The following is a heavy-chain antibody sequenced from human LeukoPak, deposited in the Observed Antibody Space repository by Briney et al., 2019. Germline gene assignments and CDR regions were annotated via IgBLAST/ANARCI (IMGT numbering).Heavy chain of an antibody. V-gene: IGHV4-39*07. CDR2: ISYTGTT. J-gene: IGHJ4*02. CDR3: ARDPDFWTGYYYFDY. Sequence: SETLSLTCTVSGGSISSTNYLWGWIRQPPGKGLEWIGSISYTGTTYYNPSLKSRVTISVDTSKNQLSLKVSSVTAADTAVFYCARDPDFWTGYYYFDYWGQGTLVTVSS. CDR1: GGSISSTNYL. D-gene: IGHD3/OR15-3a*01.